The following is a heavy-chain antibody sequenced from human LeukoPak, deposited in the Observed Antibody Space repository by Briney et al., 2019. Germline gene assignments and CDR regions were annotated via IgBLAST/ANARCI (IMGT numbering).Heavy chain of an antibody. CDR1: GFTFSSYG. J-gene: IGHJ6*03. CDR3: AKGNCGGDRYSQSHYYYYYMDV. D-gene: IGHD2-21*02. V-gene: IGHV3-33*06. CDR2: IWYDGSNK. Sequence: GGSLRLSCAASGFTFSSYGMHWVRQAPGKGLEWVAVIWYDGSNKYYADSVKGRFTISRDNSKNTLYLQMNSLRAEDTAVYYCAKGNCGGDRYSQSHYYYYYMDVWGKGTTVTVSS.